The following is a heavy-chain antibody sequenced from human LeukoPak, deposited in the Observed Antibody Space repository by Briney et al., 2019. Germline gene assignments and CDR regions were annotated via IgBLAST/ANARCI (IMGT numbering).Heavy chain of an antibody. CDR3: ARVRNKAVTYYYYYGMDV. D-gene: IGHD4-17*01. J-gene: IGHJ6*02. CDR1: GFTFSSYS. V-gene: IGHV3-21*01. CDR2: ISSSSSYI. Sequence: GSLRLTCAASGFTFSSYSMNWVRQAPGKGLEWVSSISSSSSYIYYADSVKGRFTISRDNAKNSLYLQMNSLRAEDTAVYYCARVRNKAVTYYYYYGMDVWGQGTTVTVSS.